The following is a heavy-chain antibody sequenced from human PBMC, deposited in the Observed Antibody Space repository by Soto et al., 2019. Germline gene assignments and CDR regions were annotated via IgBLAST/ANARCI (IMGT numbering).Heavy chain of an antibody. CDR1: GYSFTSYW. J-gene: IGHJ6*02. D-gene: IGHD5-12*01. Sequence: PGESLKISCKGSGYSFTSYWISRVRQMPGKGLEWMGRIDPSDSYTNYSPSFQGHVTISADKSISTAYLQWSSLKASDTAMYYWARRGDGYNYYYGMDVWGQGTTVTVSS. V-gene: IGHV5-10-1*01. CDR3: ARRGDGYNYYYGMDV. CDR2: IDPSDSYT.